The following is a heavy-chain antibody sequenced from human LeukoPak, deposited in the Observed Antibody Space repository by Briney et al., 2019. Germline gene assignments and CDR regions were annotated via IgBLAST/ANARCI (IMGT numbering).Heavy chain of an antibody. J-gene: IGHJ4*02. Sequence: GRSLRLSCAASGFTFSSYAMHWVRQAPGKGLEWVAVISYDGSNKYYADSVKGRFTISRDNSKNTLYLQMNSLRAEDTAVYYCALFLDYWGQGTLDTVSS. CDR3: ALFLDY. CDR1: GFTFSSYA. V-gene: IGHV3-30-3*01. CDR2: ISYDGSNK.